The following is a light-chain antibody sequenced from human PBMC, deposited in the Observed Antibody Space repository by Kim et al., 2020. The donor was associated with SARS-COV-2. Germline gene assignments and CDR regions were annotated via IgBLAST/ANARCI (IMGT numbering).Light chain of an antibody. CDR2: QDS. V-gene: IGLV3-1*01. Sequence: SYELTQPPSVSVSPGQTASITCSGDKLGDKYACWYQQKPDQSPVLVIYQDSKRPSGIPERFSGSNSGNTATLTISGTQAMDEADYYCQAWDSSTLVVFGG. J-gene: IGLJ2*01. CDR1: KLGDKY. CDR3: QAWDSSTLVV.